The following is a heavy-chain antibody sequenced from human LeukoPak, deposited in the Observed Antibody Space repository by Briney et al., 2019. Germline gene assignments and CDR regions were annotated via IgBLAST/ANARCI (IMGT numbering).Heavy chain of an antibody. CDR1: GGSISNYY. V-gene: IGHV4-59*08. CDR3: ARRAYGSESFNRYNFDY. D-gene: IGHD3-10*01. J-gene: IGHJ4*01. CDR2: IYYSGST. Sequence: PSETLSLTCTVSGGSISNYYWSWIRQPPGKGLVWIGYIYYSGSTNYNPSLKSRVPISVDTSSNQFFLKLNSVAAAETAVYYCARRAYGSESFNRYNFDYWGHGDLVAVS.